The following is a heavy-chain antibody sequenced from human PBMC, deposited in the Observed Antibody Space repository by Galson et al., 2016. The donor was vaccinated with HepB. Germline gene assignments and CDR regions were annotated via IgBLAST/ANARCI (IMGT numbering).Heavy chain of an antibody. Sequence: SLRLSCAASGFTFSSYAMHWVRQAPGKGLEWVAVIWYDGSHEYYADSGKGRFTISRDNSKNTVYLQMNSLSAEDTAVYYCAKNSYSSAWYPDYWGQGTLVTVSS. D-gene: IGHD6-19*01. J-gene: IGHJ4*02. CDR2: IWYDGSHE. CDR3: AKNSYSSAWYPDY. CDR1: GFTFSSYA. V-gene: IGHV3-33*06.